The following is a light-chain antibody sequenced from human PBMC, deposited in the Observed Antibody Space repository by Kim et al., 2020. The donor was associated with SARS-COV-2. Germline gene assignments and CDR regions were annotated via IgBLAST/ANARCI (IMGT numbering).Light chain of an antibody. J-gene: IGKJ4*01. V-gene: IGKV3-20*01. CDR1: PSVSSSY. Sequence: SPGVRAPLSCRASPSVSSSYLAWYQQKPGQAPRLLIYGASSRATGIPDRFSGSGSGTDFTLTISRLEPEDFAVYYCQQYGSSSLTFGGGTKVDIK. CDR2: GAS. CDR3: QQYGSSSLT.